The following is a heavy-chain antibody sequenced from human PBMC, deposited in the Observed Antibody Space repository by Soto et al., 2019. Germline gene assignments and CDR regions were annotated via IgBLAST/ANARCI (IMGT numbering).Heavy chain of an antibody. Sequence: QVQLQESGPGLVKPSETLSLTCTVSGGSISSYYWSWIRQPPGKGLEGIGYIYYSGNTNYSPSLPCPKRVFTISVDASKSQFSLKLSSVTAADTAVYYCARLRWVQQQTNPFFLTYYYYGMDVWGQVTTVTVSS. V-gene: IGHV4-59*01. CDR1: GGSISSYY. J-gene: IGHJ6*02. CDR3: ARLRWVQQQTNPFFLTYYYYGMDV. D-gene: IGHD6-13*01. CDR2: IYYSGNT.